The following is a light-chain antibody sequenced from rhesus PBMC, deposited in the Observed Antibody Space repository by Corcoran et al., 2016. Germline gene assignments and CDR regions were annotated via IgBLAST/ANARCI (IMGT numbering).Light chain of an antibody. V-gene: IGKV1-22*01. CDR2: KAS. J-gene: IGKJ1*01. CDR3: QQYSSSPWT. Sequence: DIQMTQSPSSLSASVGDTVTITCRASQSISSWLAWYQQKPGKAPNPLIYKASTLKSGVPSRFSGSGSGTDFTLIISSRQAEDFATYYCQQYSSSPWTFGQGTKVEIK. CDR1: QSISSW.